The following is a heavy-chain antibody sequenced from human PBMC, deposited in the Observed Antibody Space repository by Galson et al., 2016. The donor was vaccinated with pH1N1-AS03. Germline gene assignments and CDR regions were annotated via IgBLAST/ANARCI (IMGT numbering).Heavy chain of an antibody. CDR2: ISWNSGST. CDR3: VKDYIDDDYGDYGFDS. CDR1: GFTFDDYA. Sequence: CAASGFTFDDYAMHWVRQAPGKGLEWVSGISWNSGSTGYADSVKGRFTISRDNAKNSLYLQMNSLRAEDTAFYYCVKDYIDDDYGDYGFDSWGQGTLVTVSS. V-gene: IGHV3-9*01. J-gene: IGHJ4*02. D-gene: IGHD4-17*01.